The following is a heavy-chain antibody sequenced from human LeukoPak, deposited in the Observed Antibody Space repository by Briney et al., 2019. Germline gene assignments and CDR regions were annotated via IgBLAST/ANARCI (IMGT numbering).Heavy chain of an antibody. CDR2: IYHSGST. Sequence: SQTLSLTCAVSGGSISSGGYSRSWIRQPPGKGLEWIGYIYHSGSTYYNPSLKSRVTISVDRSKNQFSLKLSSVTAADTAVYYCARRAGRDGCNYENHFDYWGQGTLVTVSS. D-gene: IGHD5-24*01. CDR1: GGSISSGGYS. CDR3: ARRAGRDGCNYENHFDY. J-gene: IGHJ4*02. V-gene: IGHV4-30-2*01.